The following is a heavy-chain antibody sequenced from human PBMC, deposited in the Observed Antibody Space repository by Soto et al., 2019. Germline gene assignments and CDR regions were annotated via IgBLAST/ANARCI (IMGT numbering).Heavy chain of an antibody. CDR3: AIGRPAYYYALDV. V-gene: IGHV5-51*01. J-gene: IGHJ6*02. Sequence: GESLKISCRTSGYSGFSSSNSWIAWVRQMPGRGLEWVGIIYPGDSDVKYSPSFQGRVTISADESLKTAFLQWSSLKTPGSAIYYCAIGRPAYYYALDVWGQGTTVTVSS. CDR2: IYPGDSDV. CDR1: GYSGFSSSNSW.